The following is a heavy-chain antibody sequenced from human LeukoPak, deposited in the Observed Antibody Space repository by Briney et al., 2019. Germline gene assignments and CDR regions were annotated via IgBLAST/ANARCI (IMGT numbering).Heavy chain of an antibody. J-gene: IGHJ1*01. CDR1: GGSISSSGYY. CDR3: ARGPTYYYDSSGYSFFFQH. CDR2: IYYSGST. V-gene: IGHV4-39*01. Sequence: PSETLSLTCTVSGGSISSSGYYWGWSRQPPGKGLEWIGSIYYSGSTQYNPSLKSRVTISVDTSKNQFPLKLRSVTAADTAVYYCARGPTYYYDSSGYSFFFQHWGQGTLVTVSS. D-gene: IGHD3-22*01.